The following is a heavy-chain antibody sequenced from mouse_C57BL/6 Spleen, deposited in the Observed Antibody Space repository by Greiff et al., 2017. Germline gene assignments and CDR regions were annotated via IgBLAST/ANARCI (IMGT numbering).Heavy chain of an antibody. Sequence: ESGPGLVKPSQSLSLTCSVTGYSITSGYYWNWLRQFPGNKLEWMGYISYDGSNNYNPSLKNRISITRDTSKNQFFLKLNSVTTEDTATYYCARHGNYWYFDVWGTGTTVTVSS. J-gene: IGHJ1*03. D-gene: IGHD2-1*01. CDR3: ARHGNYWYFDV. CDR2: ISYDGSN. CDR1: GYSITSGYY. V-gene: IGHV3-6*01.